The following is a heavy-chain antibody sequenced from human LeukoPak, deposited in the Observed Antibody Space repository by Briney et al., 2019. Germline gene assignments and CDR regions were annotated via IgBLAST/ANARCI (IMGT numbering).Heavy chain of an antibody. D-gene: IGHD6-13*01. CDR3: ARDLAAAGTGTTQYYYYYGMDV. CDR1: GYTFTSYY. Sequence: ASVKVSCKASGYTFTSYYMHWVRQAPGQGLEWMGIINPSGGSTSYAQKFQGRVTMTRDTSTSTVYMELSSLRSEDTAVYYCARDLAAAGTGTTQYYYYYGMDVWGQGTTVTVSS. CDR2: INPSGGST. V-gene: IGHV1-46*01. J-gene: IGHJ6*02.